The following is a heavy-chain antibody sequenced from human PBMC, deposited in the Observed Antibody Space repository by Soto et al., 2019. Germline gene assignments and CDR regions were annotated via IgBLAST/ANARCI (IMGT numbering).Heavy chain of an antibody. V-gene: IGHV3-74*01. J-gene: IGHJ6*02. CDR1: GFTFSSYW. CDR2: INSDGSST. CDR3: ARVGSYYYYYGMDV. Sequence: QPGGSLRLSCAASGFTFSSYWMHWVRQAPGKGLVWVSRINSDGSSTSYADSVKGRFTISRDNAKNTLYLQMNSLRAEDTAVYYCARVGSYYYYYGMDVWGQGTTVTVSS. D-gene: IGHD2-15*01.